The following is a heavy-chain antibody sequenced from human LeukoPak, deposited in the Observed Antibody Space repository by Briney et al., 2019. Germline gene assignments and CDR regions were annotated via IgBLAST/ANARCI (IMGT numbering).Heavy chain of an antibody. D-gene: IGHD1-20*01. J-gene: IGHJ4*02. CDR3: ARSDYNWNPSMLY. V-gene: IGHV3-30-3*01. CDR1: GFTFSSYA. Sequence: GGSLRLSCAASGFTFSSYAMHWVRQAPGKGLEWVAVISYDGGNKYYADSVKGRFTISRDNSKNTLYLQMNSLRAEDTAVYYCARSDYNWNPSMLYWGQGTLVTVSS. CDR2: ISYDGGNK.